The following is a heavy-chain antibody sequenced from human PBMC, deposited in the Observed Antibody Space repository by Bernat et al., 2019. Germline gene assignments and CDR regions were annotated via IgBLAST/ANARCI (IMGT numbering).Heavy chain of an antibody. D-gene: IGHD2-8*01. CDR1: GYSFTNYW. V-gene: IGHV5-51*01. J-gene: IGHJ4*02. CDR2: IYSGDSEI. CDR3: ARHTTGINDY. Sequence: EVQLVQSGAEVKKPGESLKISCKGSGYSFTNYWIAWLRQMPGKGLEWMGVIYSGDSEIRYSPSFQGQVTISADMSISTAYLQWSSLRASDTTMYYCARHTTGINDYWGQGTLVTVSS.